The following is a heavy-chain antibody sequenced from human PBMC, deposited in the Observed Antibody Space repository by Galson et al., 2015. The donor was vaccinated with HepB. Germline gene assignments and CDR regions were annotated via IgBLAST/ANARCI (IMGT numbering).Heavy chain of an antibody. CDR3: ARVNRYCSSSSCFRDPFSYYYYMDV. Sequence: LSLTCTVSGGSISSSSYYWGWIRQSPGKGLEWIGNIYYSGSTYYNPSLKSRVTISVDTSNNQFSLKLSSVTAADTAVYSCARVNRYCSSSSCFRDPFSYYYYMDVWGKGTTVTVAS. D-gene: IGHD2-2*01. V-gene: IGHV4-39*07. CDR2: IYYSGST. J-gene: IGHJ6*03. CDR1: GGSISSSSYY.